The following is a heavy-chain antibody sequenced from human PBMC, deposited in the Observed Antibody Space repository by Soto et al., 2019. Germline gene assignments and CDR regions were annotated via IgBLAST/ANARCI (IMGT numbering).Heavy chain of an antibody. J-gene: IGHJ3*02. CDR3: ARQQWLVLNAFDI. D-gene: IGHD6-19*01. CDR1: GGSISSSSYY. Sequence: SETLSLTCTVSGGSISSSSYYWGWIRQPPGKGLEWIGSIYYSGSTYYNPSLKSRVTISVDTSKNQFSLKLSSVTAADTAVYYCARQQWLVLNAFDIWGQGTMDTVSS. CDR2: IYYSGST. V-gene: IGHV4-39*07.